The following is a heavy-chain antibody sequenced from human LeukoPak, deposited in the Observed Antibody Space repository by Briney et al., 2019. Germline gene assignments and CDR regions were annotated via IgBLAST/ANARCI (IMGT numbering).Heavy chain of an antibody. CDR1: GYSINSGYY. CDR2: IFHSGNT. Sequence: PSETLSLTCTVSGYSINSGYYWGWLRPPPGKGLEWIGSIFHSGNTYYNPSLKSRVTISVDTSKNQFSLKLSSVTAADTAVYYCARVGAAAGISISYYFDYWGQGTLVTISS. CDR3: ARVGAAAGISISYYFDY. D-gene: IGHD6-13*01. V-gene: IGHV4-38-2*02. J-gene: IGHJ4*02.